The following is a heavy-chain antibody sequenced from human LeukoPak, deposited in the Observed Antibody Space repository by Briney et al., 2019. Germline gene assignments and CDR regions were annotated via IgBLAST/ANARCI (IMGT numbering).Heavy chain of an antibody. V-gene: IGHV4-59*11. Sequence: SETLSLTCIVSGDSITNHYWSLIRQPPGKGLEWIGYIYYSGSTNYNPSLKSRVTISVDTSKNQFSLKLSSVTAADTAVYYCARDRHGDYGLDYWGQGTLVTVSS. CDR3: ARDRHGDYGLDY. D-gene: IGHD4-17*01. CDR1: GDSITNHY. CDR2: IYYSGST. J-gene: IGHJ4*02.